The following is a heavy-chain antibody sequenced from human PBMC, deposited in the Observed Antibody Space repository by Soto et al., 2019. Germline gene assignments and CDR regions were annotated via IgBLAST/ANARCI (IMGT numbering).Heavy chain of an antibody. CDR2: IYSGGST. D-gene: IGHD6-19*01. CDR3: GGSGWSGHYYFDY. V-gene: IGHV3-53*02. CDR1: GFSVSSNY. J-gene: IGHJ4*02. Sequence: EVQLVETGGGLIQPGGSLRLACAASGFSVSSNYMNWVRQAPGKGLEWVSVIYSGGSTYYADSVKGRFTISRDNSNNTLYLQMNSLRAEDTALYFCGGSGWSGHYYFDYWGQGTLVTVSS.